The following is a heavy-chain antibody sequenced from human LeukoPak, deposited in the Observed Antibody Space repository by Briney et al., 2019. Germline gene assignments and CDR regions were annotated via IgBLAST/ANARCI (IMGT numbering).Heavy chain of an antibody. D-gene: IGHD5-24*01. CDR3: ARGERDGYNFVAYYFDY. J-gene: IGHJ4*02. V-gene: IGHV5-51*01. Sequence: GESLKISCKGSGYSFTSYWIGWVRQMPGKGLEWMGIIYPGDSDTRYSPSFQGQVTISADKSISTAYLQWSSLKASDTAMYYCARGERDGYNFVAYYFDYWGQGTLVTVSS. CDR1: GYSFTSYW. CDR2: IYPGDSDT.